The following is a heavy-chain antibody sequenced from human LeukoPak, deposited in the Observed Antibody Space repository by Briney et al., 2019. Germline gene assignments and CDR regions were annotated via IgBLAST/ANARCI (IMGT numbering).Heavy chain of an antibody. CDR3: AREKVVRGVKYYYYYGMDV. J-gene: IGHJ6*02. CDR1: GFTFSSYS. V-gene: IGHV3-21*01. CDR2: ISSSSSYI. Sequence: PGGSLRLSCAASGFTFSSYSMNWVRRAPGKGLEWVSSISSSSSYIYYADSVKGRFTISRDNAKNSLYLQMNSLRAEDTAVYYCAREKVVRGVKYYYYYGMDVWGQGTTVTVSS. D-gene: IGHD3-10*01.